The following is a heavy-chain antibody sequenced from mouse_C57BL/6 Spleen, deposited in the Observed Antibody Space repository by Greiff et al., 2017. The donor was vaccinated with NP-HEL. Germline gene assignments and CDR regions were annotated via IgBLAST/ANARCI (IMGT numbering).Heavy chain of an antibody. V-gene: IGHV1-64*01. Sequence: QVQLQQPGAELVKPGASVKLSCKASGYTFTSYWMHWVKQRPGQGLEWIGMIHPNSGSTNYNEKFKSKATLTVDKSSSTAYMQLSSLTSEDSAVYYCARSTGLISYAMDYWGQGTSVTVSS. J-gene: IGHJ4*01. CDR2: IHPNSGST. CDR1: GYTFTSYW. CDR3: ARSTGLISYAMDY. D-gene: IGHD3-1*01.